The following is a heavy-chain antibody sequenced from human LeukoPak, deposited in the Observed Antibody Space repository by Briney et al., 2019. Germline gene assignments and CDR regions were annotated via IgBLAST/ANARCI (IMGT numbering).Heavy chain of an antibody. Sequence: SETLSLTCAVSGGSIRSSDWWSWVRQPPGKGLEWIGEIYHSGSTNYNPSLKSRVTISVDTSKNQFSLKLSSVTAADTAVYYCARDSPRIAARPFDYWGQGTLVTVSS. CDR1: GGSIRSSDW. CDR3: ARDSPRIAARPFDY. D-gene: IGHD6-6*01. CDR2: IYHSGST. J-gene: IGHJ4*02. V-gene: IGHV4-4*02.